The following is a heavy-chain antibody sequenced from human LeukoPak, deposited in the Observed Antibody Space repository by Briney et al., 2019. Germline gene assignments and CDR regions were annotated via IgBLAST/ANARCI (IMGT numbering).Heavy chain of an antibody. CDR2: ISAYNGDT. CDR3: ARDLKRGYSSGRYSWGTGSSNDY. J-gene: IGHJ4*02. D-gene: IGHD6-19*01. CDR1: GGTFSSYA. V-gene: IGHV1-18*01. Sequence: VASVKVSCKASGGTFSSYAISWVRQAPGQGLEWMGWISAYNGDTYYAQNLQGRVTMTTDTSTSTAYMELRSLRSDDTAVYYCARDLKRGYSSGRYSWGTGSSNDYWGQGTLVTVSS.